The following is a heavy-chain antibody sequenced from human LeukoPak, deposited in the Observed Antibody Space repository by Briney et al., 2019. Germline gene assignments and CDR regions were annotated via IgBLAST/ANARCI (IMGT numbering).Heavy chain of an antibody. CDR2: INHSGST. Sequence: PSETLSLTCAVYGGSFSGYYWSWIRQPPGKGLEWIGEINHSGSTNYNASLKSRVTISVDTSKNQFSLKLSSVTAADTAVYYCARTNGGKVDYWGQGTLVTVSS. J-gene: IGHJ4*02. V-gene: IGHV4-34*01. CDR3: ARTNGGKVDY. D-gene: IGHD4-23*01. CDR1: GGSFSGYY.